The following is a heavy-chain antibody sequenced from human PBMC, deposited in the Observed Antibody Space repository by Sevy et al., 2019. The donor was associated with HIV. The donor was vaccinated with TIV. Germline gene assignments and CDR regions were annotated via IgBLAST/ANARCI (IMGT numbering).Heavy chain of an antibody. CDR1: GFSLSTSGVG. D-gene: IGHD6-19*01. V-gene: IGHV2-5*01. Sequence: SGPTLVKPTQTLTLTCTFSGFSLSTSGVGVGWIRQPPGKALEWLALIYWNDDKRYSPSLKSRLTITKDTSKNQVVLTMTSMDPVDTATYYCAHRPPIAVSGTDWFDPWGQGILVTVSS. J-gene: IGHJ5*02. CDR2: IYWNDDK. CDR3: AHRPPIAVSGTDWFDP.